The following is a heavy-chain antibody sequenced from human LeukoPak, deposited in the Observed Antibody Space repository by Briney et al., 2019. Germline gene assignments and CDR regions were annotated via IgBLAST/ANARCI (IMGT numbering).Heavy chain of an antibody. CDR2: INHSGIT. Sequence: PSETLSLTCAAYGGSFSGYYWSWIRQPPGKGLDWIGEINHSGITKYNPSLKSRVTMSVETSKNQFSLKLTSVTAADTAVYYCASSYCSSTTCYDYWGQGTLVTVSS. D-gene: IGHD2-2*01. J-gene: IGHJ4*02. CDR1: GGSFSGYY. V-gene: IGHV4-34*01. CDR3: ASSYCSSTTCYDY.